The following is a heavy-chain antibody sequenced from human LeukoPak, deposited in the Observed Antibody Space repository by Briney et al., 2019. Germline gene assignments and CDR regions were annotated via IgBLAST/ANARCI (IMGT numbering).Heavy chain of an antibody. V-gene: IGHV1-2*02. Sequence: ASVKVSCKASGYTFTGYYMHWVRQAPGQGLEWMGWINPNSGGTNYAQKFQGRVTMTRDTSISTAYMELSRLRSDGTAVYYCARDRSGYDFWFDPWGQGTLVTVSS. CDR2: INPNSGGT. CDR1: GYTFTGYY. CDR3: ARDRSGYDFWFDP. D-gene: IGHD5-12*01. J-gene: IGHJ5*02.